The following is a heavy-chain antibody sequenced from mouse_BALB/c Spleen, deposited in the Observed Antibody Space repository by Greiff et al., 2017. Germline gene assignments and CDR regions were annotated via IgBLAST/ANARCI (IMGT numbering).Heavy chain of an antibody. J-gene: IGHJ4*01. CDR3: ARDTDY. CDR1: GFTFTDYY. Sequence: EVNVVESGGGLVQPGGSLRLSCATSGFTFTDYYMSWVRQPPGKALEWLGFIRNKANGYTTEYSASVKGRFTISRDNSQSILYLQMNTLRAEDSATYYCARDTDYWGQGTSVTVSS. CDR2: IRNKANGYTT. V-gene: IGHV7-3*02.